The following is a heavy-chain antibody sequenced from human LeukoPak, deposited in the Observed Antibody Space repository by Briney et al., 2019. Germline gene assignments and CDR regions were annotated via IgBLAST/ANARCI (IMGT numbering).Heavy chain of an antibody. Sequence: SETLSLTCAVYGGSFSGYYWSWIRQPPGKGLEWIGEINHSGSTNYNPSLKSRVTISVDTSKNQFSLKLSSVTAADTAVYYCARFLRAAYNWFDPWSQGTLVTVSS. V-gene: IGHV4-34*01. J-gene: IGHJ5*02. CDR3: ARFLRAAYNWFDP. CDR2: INHSGST. D-gene: IGHD2-15*01. CDR1: GGSFSGYY.